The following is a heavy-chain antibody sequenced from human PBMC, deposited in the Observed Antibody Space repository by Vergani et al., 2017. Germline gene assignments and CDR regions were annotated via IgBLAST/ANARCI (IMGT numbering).Heavy chain of an antibody. CDR3: ARGQLVPGYYYYMDV. Sequence: QVQLQQWGAGLLKPSETLSLTCAVYGGSFSGYYWSWIRQPPGKGLEWIGEINHSGSTNYNPSLKSRVTISVDTSKNQFSLKLSSVTAADTAVYYCARGQLVPGYYYYMDVWGKGTTVTVSS. J-gene: IGHJ6*03. V-gene: IGHV4-34*01. CDR2: INHSGST. CDR1: GGSFSGYY. D-gene: IGHD6-13*01.